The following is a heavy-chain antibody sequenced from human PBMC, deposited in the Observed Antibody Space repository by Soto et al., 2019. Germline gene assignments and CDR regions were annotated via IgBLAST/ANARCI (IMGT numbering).Heavy chain of an antibody. CDR1: GFSLSTNEVG. D-gene: IGHD3-22*01. V-gene: IGHV2-5*02. CDR3: AHSGDGSGYYHFDY. J-gene: IGHJ4*02. Sequence: QITLKESGPTLVKPTQTLTLTCTFSGFSLSTNEVGVGWIRQPPGKALEWLALIYWDDDKRYSPSLKSRLTTXKXTXXNQVVLTMTNMDPVDTATYFCAHSGDGSGYYHFDYWGQGTLVTVSS. CDR2: IYWDDDK.